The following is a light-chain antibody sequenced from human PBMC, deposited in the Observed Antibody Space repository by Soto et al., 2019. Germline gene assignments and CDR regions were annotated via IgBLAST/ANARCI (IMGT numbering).Light chain of an antibody. Sequence: EIVLTQSPGTLSLYPGERATLSCRASQTISSSYLAWYQQKPGQAPRLLIYGASSRATGIPDRFSGSGSGTDFTLTISRLEPEDFAVYYCQQWRDTFGQGTKLEIK. V-gene: IGKV3-20*01. CDR3: QQWRDT. CDR1: QTISSSY. CDR2: GAS. J-gene: IGKJ2*01.